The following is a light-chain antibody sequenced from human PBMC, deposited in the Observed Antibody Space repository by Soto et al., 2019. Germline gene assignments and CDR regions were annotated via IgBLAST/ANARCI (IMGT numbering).Light chain of an antibody. CDR2: GAS. J-gene: IGKJ5*01. CDR1: QPVSSNY. CDR3: QHYDSLPIT. V-gene: IGKV3-20*01. Sequence: ELVMTQSPATLSVSPGERATLSCRASQPVSSNYLAWYQQKPGQAPRLLIYGASSRATGIPDRFSGSGSGTDFTLTISRLEPEDFAVFYCQHYDSLPITFGQGTRLEI.